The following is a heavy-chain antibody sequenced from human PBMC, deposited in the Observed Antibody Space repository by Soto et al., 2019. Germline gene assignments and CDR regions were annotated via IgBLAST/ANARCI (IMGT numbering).Heavy chain of an antibody. V-gene: IGHV1-18*01. D-gene: IGHD2-2*01. CDR2: ISAYNGNT. CDR1: GYTFTSYG. Sequence: ASVKVSCKASGYTFTSYGIIWVRQAPGQGLEWMGWISAYNGNTNYAQKFQGRVTITADKSTSTAYMELSSLRSEDTAVYYCARPIVVVPAAFDAFDIWGQGTMVTVSS. J-gene: IGHJ3*02. CDR3: ARPIVVVPAAFDAFDI.